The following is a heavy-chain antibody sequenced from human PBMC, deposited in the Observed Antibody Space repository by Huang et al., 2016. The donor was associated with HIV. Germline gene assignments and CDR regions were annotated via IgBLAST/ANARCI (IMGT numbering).Heavy chain of an antibody. CDR3: SRDDFWSGYSDYYGLDV. Sequence: EVQLLESGGGLVQPGGSLRLSCAASGFTFNSCAMRWVRQGRGKGLQWVSAISGRGGNTYYADSVKGRFTISRDNSKNTLFLQMSGLRAEDTAVYYCSRDDFWSGYSDYYGLDVWGQGTTVTVSS. V-gene: IGHV3-23*01. J-gene: IGHJ6*02. CDR2: ISGRGGNT. D-gene: IGHD3-3*01. CDR1: GFTFNSCA.